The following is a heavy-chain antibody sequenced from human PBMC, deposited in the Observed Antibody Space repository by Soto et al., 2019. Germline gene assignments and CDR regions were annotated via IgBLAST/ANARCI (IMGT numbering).Heavy chain of an antibody. CDR1: GFTFSFFS. D-gene: IGHD2-15*01. J-gene: IGHJ4*02. CDR2: ISSSSSTS. Sequence: ELQLMESGAGLVQPGGYLRLSCAASGFTFSFFSMTCVRQAPGKGLEWVSYISSSSSTSDYADSVRGRFTISRDNAKTSLKLQMTSLRDEDTAVFYCAREDPRCSGVTGLDYWGQGTLVTVSS. V-gene: IGHV3-48*02. CDR3: AREDPRCSGVTGLDY.